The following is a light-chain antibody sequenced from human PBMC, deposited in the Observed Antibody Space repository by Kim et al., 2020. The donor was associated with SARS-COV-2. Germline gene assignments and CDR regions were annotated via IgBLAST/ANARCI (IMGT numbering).Light chain of an antibody. V-gene: IGLV3-21*04. CDR2: YDS. Sequence: GKTTRIPCGGNNIGSKSVHWYQQKPGQAPVLVIYYDSDRPSGIPERFSGSNSGNTDTLTISRVEAGDEADYYCQVWDSSSDHWVFGGGTQLTVL. J-gene: IGLJ3*02. CDR1: NIGSKS. CDR3: QVWDSSSDHWV.